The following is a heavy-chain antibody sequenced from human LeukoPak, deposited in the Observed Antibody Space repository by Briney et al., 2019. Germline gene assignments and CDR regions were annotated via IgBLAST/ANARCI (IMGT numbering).Heavy chain of an antibody. CDR2: ISSTGDST. V-gene: IGHV3-23*01. D-gene: IGHD6-19*01. Sequence: PGGSLRLSCAASVFTLRVNAMDWVRQAPGKGLEWVSVISSTGDSTYYADSVKGRFTISRDNSKNTLYLQMNSLRAEDTAVYYCAKDRSVAVTNTNGYFDYWGQGTLVTVSS. CDR1: VFTLRVNA. J-gene: IGHJ4*02. CDR3: AKDRSVAVTNTNGYFDY.